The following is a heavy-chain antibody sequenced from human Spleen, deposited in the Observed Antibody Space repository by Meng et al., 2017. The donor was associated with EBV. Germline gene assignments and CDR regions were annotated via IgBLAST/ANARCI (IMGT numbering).Heavy chain of an antibody. CDR2: MNPHSGDT. Sequence: QVQRWQSVAVVRRPRAAVKVACEASGYTSTSYAIYCVPQTTGQGLEWMGWMNPHSGDTGYTQKFKGRDTMTRDTSITTAYIELSSLTSDDTAVYYCARDGSGHYYLWFDPWGQGTLVTVSS. CDR1: GYTSTSYA. D-gene: IGHD3-10*01. V-gene: IGHV1-8*01. CDR3: ARDGSGHYYLWFDP. J-gene: IGHJ5*02.